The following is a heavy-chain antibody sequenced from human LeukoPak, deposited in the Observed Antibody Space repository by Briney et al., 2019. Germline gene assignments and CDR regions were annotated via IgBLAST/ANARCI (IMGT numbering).Heavy chain of an antibody. CDR2: ISTYNGKT. Sequence: ASVKVSCKASGYTFSNYGVSWVRQAPGQGLEWMGWISTYNGKTKFAQELQGRVTMTTDTSTSTAYMELRSLTSDDTALYYCARMSVVRGVTSFDYWGQGTLVTVSS. D-gene: IGHD3-10*01. CDR1: GYTFSNYG. J-gene: IGHJ4*02. V-gene: IGHV1-18*01. CDR3: ARMSVVRGVTSFDY.